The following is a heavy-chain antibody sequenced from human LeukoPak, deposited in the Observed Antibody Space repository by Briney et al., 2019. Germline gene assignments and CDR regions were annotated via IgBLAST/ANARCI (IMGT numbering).Heavy chain of an antibody. CDR2: INHSGST. Sequence: PSETLSLTCAVYGGSFSGHSWNWIRQPPGKGLEWIGEINHSGSTNYNPSLKSRVTISVDTSKNQFSLKLSSVIAADTAVYYCARPGYSSSWTPVYWGQGTLVTVSS. CDR3: ARPGYSSSWTPVY. J-gene: IGHJ4*02. V-gene: IGHV4-34*01. CDR1: GGSFSGHS. D-gene: IGHD6-13*01.